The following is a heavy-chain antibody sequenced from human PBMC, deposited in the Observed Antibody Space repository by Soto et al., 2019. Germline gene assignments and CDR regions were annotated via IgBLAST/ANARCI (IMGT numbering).Heavy chain of an antibody. CDR3: VRGGGGGLFEH. D-gene: IGHD2-21*01. J-gene: IGHJ4*02. Sequence: PGGSLRLSCATSGFPFNDYYMTWIRQVPGKGLEWLSHISPKSTFRNYADSVKGRFTISRDNTESSLFLQMNSLGVDDTAVYSCVRGGGGGLFEHWGQGVLVTVSS. V-gene: IGHV3-11*06. CDR2: ISPKSTFR. CDR1: GFPFNDYY.